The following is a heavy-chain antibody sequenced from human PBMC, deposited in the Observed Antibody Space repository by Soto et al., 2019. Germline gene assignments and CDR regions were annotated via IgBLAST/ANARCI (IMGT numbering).Heavy chain of an antibody. CDR2: ISSSSSYI. D-gene: IGHD6-19*01. CDR1: GFTFSSYS. Sequence: EVQLVESGGGLVKPGGSLRLSCAASGFTFSSYSMNWVRQAPGKGLEWVSSISSSSSYIYYADSVKGRFTISRDNAKNSLYLQMNSLRAEDTAVYYGARVGIAVAGYFFDYWGQGTLVTVSS. V-gene: IGHV3-21*01. J-gene: IGHJ4*02. CDR3: ARVGIAVAGYFFDY.